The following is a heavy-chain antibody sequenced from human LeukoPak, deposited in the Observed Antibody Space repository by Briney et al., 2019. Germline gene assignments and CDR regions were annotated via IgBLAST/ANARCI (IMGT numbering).Heavy chain of an antibody. CDR2: IVVGSGNT. CDR1: GFTFTSSA. V-gene: IGHV1-58*02. CDR3: ARCGEWERLGY. D-gene: IGHD1-26*01. J-gene: IGHJ4*02. Sequence: GTSVKVSCKASGFTFTSSAMQWVRQARGQRLEWIGWIVVGSGNTNYAQKLQGRVTMTTDTSTSTAYMELRSLRSDDTAVYYCARCGEWERLGYWGQGTLVTVSS.